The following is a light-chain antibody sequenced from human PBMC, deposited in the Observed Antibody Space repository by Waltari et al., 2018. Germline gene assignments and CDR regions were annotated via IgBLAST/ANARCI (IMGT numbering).Light chain of an antibody. CDR3: AAWDTSRTAFFV. CDR2: RDD. V-gene: IGLV1-47*01. J-gene: IGLJ1*01. Sequence: QSVLTQPPSASGTPGQRVTISCSGSSANIGRNYVYWYQQLPVTAPRLLIYRDDKRPSGVSDRCSGSKSGTSASLTISGLRSDDDAEYYCAAWDTSRTAFFVFGSGTKVTVL. CDR1: SANIGRNY.